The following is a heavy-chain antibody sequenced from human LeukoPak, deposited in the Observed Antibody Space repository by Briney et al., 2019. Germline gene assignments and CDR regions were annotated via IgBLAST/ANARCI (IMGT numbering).Heavy chain of an antibody. Sequence: PGRSLRLSCVASGFTFSTYAMHWVRQAPGKGLEWVAVISYDGSNKYYTDSVKGRFTTSKDNSKNTLYLQMNSLRVEDTAVYYWARETGYGDYGGQETLVTVSS. V-gene: IGHV3-30*04. D-gene: IGHD5-18*01. CDR1: GFTFSTYA. CDR3: ARETGYGDY. J-gene: IGHJ4*02. CDR2: ISYDGSNK.